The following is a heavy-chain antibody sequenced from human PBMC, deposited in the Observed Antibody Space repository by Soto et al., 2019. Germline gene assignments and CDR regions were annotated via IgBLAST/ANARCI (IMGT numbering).Heavy chain of an antibody. J-gene: IGHJ2*01. CDR3: ANLPGVPAAKSYWYFDL. Sequence: EVQLLESGGTLVQPGVSLRLSCAASGFTFSSYAMSWVRQAPGKGLEWVSTISGSGGSTYYADSVKGRFTISRDNSKNTLDLQMNSLRADDTAVYYCANLPGVPAAKSYWYFDLWGRGTLVSVSS. D-gene: IGHD2-2*01. CDR1: GFTFSSYA. V-gene: IGHV3-23*01. CDR2: ISGSGGST.